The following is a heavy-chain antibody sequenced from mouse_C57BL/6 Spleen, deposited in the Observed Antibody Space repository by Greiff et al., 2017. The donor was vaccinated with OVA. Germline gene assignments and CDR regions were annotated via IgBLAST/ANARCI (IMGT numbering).Heavy chain of an antibody. V-gene: IGHV6-3*01. CDR3: TGQNWDGDYAMDY. D-gene: IGHD4-1*01. J-gene: IGHJ4*01. CDR2: IRLKSDNYAT. Sequence: EVKLQESGGGLVQPGGSMKLSCVASGFTFGNYWMNWVRQSPEKGLEWVAQIRLKSDNYATHYAESVKGRFTISRADSKSSVYLQMNNLRAEDTAIDYATGQNWDGDYAMDYWGQGTSVTVSS. CDR1: GFTFGNYW.